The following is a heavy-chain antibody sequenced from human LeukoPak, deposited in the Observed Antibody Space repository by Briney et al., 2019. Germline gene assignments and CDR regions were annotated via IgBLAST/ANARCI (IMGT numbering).Heavy chain of an antibody. J-gene: IGHJ3*02. D-gene: IGHD2-2*01. CDR1: GFRFSDYW. Sequence: QAGGSLRLSCAASGFRFSDYWMTWLRQAPGKGLEWVANIRKDESVKNYVDSVKGRFTISRDNARNSLYLQMDGLRAEDTAVYYCARDANYCSSPICYDVFDIWGQGTMVTVSA. CDR2: IRKDESVK. CDR3: ARDANYCSSPICYDVFDI. V-gene: IGHV3-7*01.